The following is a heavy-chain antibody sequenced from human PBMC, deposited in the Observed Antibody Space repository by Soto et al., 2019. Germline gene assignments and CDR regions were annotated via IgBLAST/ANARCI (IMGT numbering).Heavy chain of an antibody. V-gene: IGHV3-72*01. CDR2: TRNKANSYTT. CDR1: GLTFIDHS. Sequence: EVQLVESGGGLFKPGGSRRLSCEASGLTFIDHSMDWVGQAPGKGLKGVGRTRNKANSYTTEYAASGKGRSTISRDDSKNSLYLQMNSLKTEDTAVYYCARRRRLGELSLPYYFDYWGQGTLVTVSS. D-gene: IGHD3-16*02. CDR3: ARRRRLGELSLPYYFDY. J-gene: IGHJ4*02.